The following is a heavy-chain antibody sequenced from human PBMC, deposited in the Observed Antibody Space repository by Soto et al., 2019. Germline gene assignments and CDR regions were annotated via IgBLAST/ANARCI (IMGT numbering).Heavy chain of an antibody. CDR2: ITGNGGAT. CDR3: AKDPNGDYVGAFDS. D-gene: IGHD4-17*01. CDR1: GFTFSSYA. V-gene: IGHV3-23*01. J-gene: IGHJ4*02. Sequence: EVQLLESGGGLVQPGGSLRLSCAASGFTFSSYAMTWVRQAPGKGLEYVSSITGNGGATVYADSVKGRFTISRDNSKNTLYLQLNSLRVEDTAIYFCAKDPNGDYVGAFDSWGQGSLVTVSS.